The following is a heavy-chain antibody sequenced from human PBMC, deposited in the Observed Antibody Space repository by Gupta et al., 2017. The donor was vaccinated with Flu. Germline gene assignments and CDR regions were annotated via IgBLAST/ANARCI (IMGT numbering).Heavy chain of an antibody. CDR2: IDIDGDT. J-gene: IGHJ4*02. CDR1: GFTFSNYD. V-gene: IGHV3-13*01. D-gene: IGHD1-26*01. Sequence: EVQLVESGGGLVQPGGSLRLSCAASGFTFSNYDMHWVRQATGRGLEWVSTIDIDGDTYYSDSVKGRFTISREDGKNSLYLQMNSLRAGDMAVYYCVRASREPLDYWGQGTLVTVSA. CDR3: VRASREPLDY.